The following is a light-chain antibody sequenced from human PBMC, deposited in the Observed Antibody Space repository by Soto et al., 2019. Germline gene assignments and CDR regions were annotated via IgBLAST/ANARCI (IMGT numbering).Light chain of an antibody. CDR2: GAS. CDR3: QQYRT. J-gene: IGKJ1*01. V-gene: IGKV3-15*01. Sequence: IVMTQSPATLSVSPGERATLSCRASQSISSNLAWYQKKPGQAPRLLIYGASTRATGITARFSGSGSGTVFTRTISSLQSEDFAVYYGQQYRTFGQGTKVEF. CDR1: QSISSN.